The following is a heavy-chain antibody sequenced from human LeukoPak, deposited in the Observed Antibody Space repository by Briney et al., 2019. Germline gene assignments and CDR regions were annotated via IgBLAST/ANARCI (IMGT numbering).Heavy chain of an antibody. D-gene: IGHD4-17*01. V-gene: IGHV3-30*02. CDR3: ARDHGDYDAFDI. J-gene: IGHJ3*02. CDR2: IRYDGSNK. CDR1: GFTFSSYG. Sequence: PGGSLRLSCAASGFTFSSYGMHWVRQAPGKGLEWVAFIRYDGSNKYYADSVKGRFTISRDNSKNTLYLQMKSLRAEDTAVYYCARDHGDYDAFDIWGQGTMVTVSS.